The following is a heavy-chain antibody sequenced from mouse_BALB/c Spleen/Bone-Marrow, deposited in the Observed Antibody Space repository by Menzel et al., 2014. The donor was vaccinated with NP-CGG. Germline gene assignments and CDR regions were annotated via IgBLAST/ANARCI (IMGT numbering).Heavy chain of an antibody. D-gene: IGHD3-3*01. J-gene: IGHJ3*01. V-gene: IGHV14-3*02. CDR1: GFNIKDAY. Sequence: VQLQQSGAELVKPGASVKLSCTASGFNIKDAYIYWVRQRPEQGLDWIGRIAPANGNTEYDPKFQVKATITADTSSNTAYLQLSSLTSEDTSGYYGVRSPGQVNFWGQGTLVTVSA. CDR3: VRSPGQVNF. CDR2: IAPANGNT.